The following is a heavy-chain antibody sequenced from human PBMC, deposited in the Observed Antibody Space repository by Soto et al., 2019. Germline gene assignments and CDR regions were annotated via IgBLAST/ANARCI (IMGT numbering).Heavy chain of an antibody. Sequence: QVQLVQSGAEVKKPGASVKVSCKASGYTFTSYDINWVRQATGQGLEWMGWMNPNSGNTGYAQKFQGRVTMTRNTSIRTAYMELSSLRSEDTAVYYCARYRIVGATTDHYYYYYGMDVWGQGTTVTVSS. D-gene: IGHD1-26*01. CDR2: MNPNSGNT. J-gene: IGHJ6*02. V-gene: IGHV1-8*01. CDR3: ARYRIVGATTDHYYYYYGMDV. CDR1: GYTFTSYD.